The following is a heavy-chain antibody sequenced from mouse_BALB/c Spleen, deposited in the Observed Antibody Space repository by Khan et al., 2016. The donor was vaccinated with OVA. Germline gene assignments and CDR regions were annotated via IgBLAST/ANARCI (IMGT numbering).Heavy chain of an antibody. J-gene: IGHJ4*01. Sequence: QIQLVQSGPELKKPGETVKISCKASGYSFINYGMNWVKQSPGKALKWMGWINTYTGEPTYADDFKGRFAFSLETSANTAYLQINILKNEDTATYFCARPPYFSYTLDYWGQGTSVTVSS. CDR3: ARPPYFSYTLDY. CDR1: GYSFINYG. V-gene: IGHV9-3-1*01. CDR2: INTYTGEP. D-gene: IGHD2-10*01.